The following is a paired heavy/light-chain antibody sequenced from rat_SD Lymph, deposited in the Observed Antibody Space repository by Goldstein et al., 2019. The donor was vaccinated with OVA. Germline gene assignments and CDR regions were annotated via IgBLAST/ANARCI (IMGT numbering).Light chain of an antibody. J-gene: IGKJ5*01. CDR1: KSISKY. V-gene: IGKV16S1*01. CDR2: DGS. CDR3: QQHNEYPLT. Sequence: DVQMTQSPYNLAASPGESVSINCKASKSISKYLAWYLQRPGKAIKLLIYDGSTLQSGIPSRFSGSRSGTDFTLTIRSLEPEDFGLYYCQQHNEYPLTFGSGTKLEIK.
Heavy chain of an antibody. CDR1: EFTFRNYW. V-gene: IGHV11-2*01. Sequence: EVKLVESGGGLLKPGGSLKLSCVASEFTFRNYWMHWVRQPPGKGLEWIGEIEYDGTDTKYAPSIKDRFTISRDIDKSILYLQMSSVRSDDTATYFCATGGNTAGRYWYFDFWGPGTMVTVSS. J-gene: IGHJ1*01. CDR2: IEYDGTDT. CDR3: ATGGNTAGRYWYFDF. D-gene: IGHD4-1*01.